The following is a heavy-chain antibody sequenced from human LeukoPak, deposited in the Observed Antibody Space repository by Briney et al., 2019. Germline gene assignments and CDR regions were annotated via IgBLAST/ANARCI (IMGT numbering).Heavy chain of an antibody. CDR3: AREGGSYRPLDY. CDR2: VNLQGGT. CDR1: GGSTTQTNY. V-gene: IGHV4-4*02. D-gene: IGHD3-16*02. J-gene: IGHJ4*02. Sequence: SGTLSLTCDVSGGSTTQTNYWTWVRQPPGKGLGWFAEVNLQGGTNYNPSLLRRVAISVDTSANHVSLQMTSVTAADTAVYYWAREGGSYRPLDYWGQGTLVTVSS.